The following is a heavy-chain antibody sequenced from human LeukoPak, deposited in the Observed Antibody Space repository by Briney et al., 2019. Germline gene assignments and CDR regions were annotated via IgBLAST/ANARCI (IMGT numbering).Heavy chain of an antibody. CDR1: GGSFSGYY. D-gene: IGHD3-10*01. CDR2: INHSGST. J-gene: IGHJ3*02. V-gene: IGHV4-34*01. CDR3: ARQQAYYYGSGCPNAFDI. Sequence: SETLSLTCAVYGGSFSGYYWSWIRQPPGKGLEWIGEINHSGSTNYNPSLKSRVTISVDTSKNQFSLKLSSVTAADTAVYYCARQQAYYYGSGCPNAFDIWGQGTMVTVSS.